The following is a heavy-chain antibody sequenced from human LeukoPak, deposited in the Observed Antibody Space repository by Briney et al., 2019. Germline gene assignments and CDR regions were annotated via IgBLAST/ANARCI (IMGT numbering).Heavy chain of an antibody. CDR1: GFTFSSYW. CDR3: ARSSIAARGWFDP. CDR2: IKQDGSEK. D-gene: IGHD6-6*01. Sequence: PGGSLRLSCAASGFTFSSYWMSWVRQAPGKGLEGLANIKQDGSEKYYVDSVKGRFTISRDNAKNSLYLQMNSLRAEDTAVYYCARSSIAARGWFDPWGQGTLVTVSS. J-gene: IGHJ5*02. V-gene: IGHV3-7*05.